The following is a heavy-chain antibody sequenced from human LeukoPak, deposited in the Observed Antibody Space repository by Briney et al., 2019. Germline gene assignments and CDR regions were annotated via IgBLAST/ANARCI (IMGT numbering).Heavy chain of an antibody. V-gene: IGHV3-30-3*01. CDR1: GFTFSSYA. J-gene: IGHJ4*02. D-gene: IGHD3-16*01. Sequence: GRSLRLSCAASGFTFSSYAMHWVRQAPGKGLEWVAVISYDGSNKYYADSVKGRFTISRDNAKNALYLQMSSLRAEDTAVYYCARDWAWGGFDHWGQGALVTVSS. CDR3: ARDWAWGGFDH. CDR2: ISYDGSNK.